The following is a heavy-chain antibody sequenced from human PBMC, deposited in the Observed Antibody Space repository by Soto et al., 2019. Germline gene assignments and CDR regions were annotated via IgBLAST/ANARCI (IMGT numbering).Heavy chain of an antibody. CDR1: GFTFSSYG. J-gene: IGHJ6*02. CDR2: ISYDGSNK. V-gene: IGHV3-30*18. CDR3: AKTELGHYYYYGMDV. D-gene: IGHD1-7*01. Sequence: GGSLSLSCAASGFTFSSYGMHWVRQAPGKGLEWVAVISYDGSNKYYADSVKGRFTISRDNSKNTLYLQMNSLRAEDTAVYYCAKTELGHYYYYGMDVWGQGTTVTVSS.